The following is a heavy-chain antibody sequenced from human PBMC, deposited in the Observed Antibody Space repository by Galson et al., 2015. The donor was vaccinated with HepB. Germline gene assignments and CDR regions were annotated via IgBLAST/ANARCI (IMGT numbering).Heavy chain of an antibody. D-gene: IGHD1-26*01. Sequence: SLRLSCAASGFTFSSYAMSWVRQAPGKGLEWVSAISGSGGSTYYADSVKGRFTISRDNSKNTLYLQMNSLRAEDTAVYYCAKDWGSGGSPPEGDFQHWGQGTLVTVSS. CDR2: ISGSGGST. CDR1: GFTFSSYA. CDR3: AKDWGSGGSPPEGDFQH. V-gene: IGHV3-23*01. J-gene: IGHJ1*01.